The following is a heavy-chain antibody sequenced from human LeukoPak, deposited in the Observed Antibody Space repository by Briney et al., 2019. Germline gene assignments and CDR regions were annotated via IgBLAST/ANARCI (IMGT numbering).Heavy chain of an antibody. CDR3: ASYMVRGVITFDY. V-gene: IGHV4-39*07. CDR2: IYYSGST. D-gene: IGHD3-10*01. Sequence: MSSETLSLTCTVSGGSISSSSYYWGWIRQPPGKGLEWIGSIYYSGSTYYNPSLKSRVTISVDTSKNQFSLKLSSVTAADTAVYYCASYMVRGVITFDYWGQGTLVTVSS. CDR1: GGSISSSSYY. J-gene: IGHJ4*02.